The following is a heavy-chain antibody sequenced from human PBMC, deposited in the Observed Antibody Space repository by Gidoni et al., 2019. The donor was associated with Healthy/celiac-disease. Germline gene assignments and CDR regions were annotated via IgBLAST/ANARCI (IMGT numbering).Heavy chain of an antibody. Sequence: EVQLVESGGGLVQPGGSLRLSCAASGFTFSSYEMNWVRQAPGKGLEWVSYISSSGSTIYYADSVKGRFTISRDNAKNSLYLQMNSLRAEDTAVYYCAILRMEGMDVWGQGTTVTVSS. CDR1: GFTFSSYE. J-gene: IGHJ6*02. CDR2: ISSSGSTI. CDR3: AILRMEGMDV. V-gene: IGHV3-48*03. D-gene: IGHD2-15*01.